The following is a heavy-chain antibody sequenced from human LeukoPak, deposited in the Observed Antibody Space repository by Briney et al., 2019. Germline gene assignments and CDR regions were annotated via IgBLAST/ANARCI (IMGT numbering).Heavy chain of an antibody. CDR2: IYYSGST. J-gene: IGHJ2*01. Sequence: PSETLSLTCTVSGGSISSYYWSWIRQPPGKGLEWIGYIYYSGSTNYNPSLKSRVTISVDTSKNQFSLKLTSVTAADTAVYYCARVYYSSSYDYWYFDLWGRGTLVTVSS. V-gene: IGHV4-59*01. CDR1: GGSISSYY. CDR3: ARVYYSSSYDYWYFDL. D-gene: IGHD6-13*01.